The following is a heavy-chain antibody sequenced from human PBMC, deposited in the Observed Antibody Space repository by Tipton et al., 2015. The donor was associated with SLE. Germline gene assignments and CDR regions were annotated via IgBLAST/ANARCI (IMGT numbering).Heavy chain of an antibody. D-gene: IGHD5-18*01. CDR1: GFTFSDYY. Sequence: GSLRLSCAASGFTFSDYYMSWIRQAPGKGLEWVSAISGSGGSTYYADSVKGRFTISRDNSKNTLYLQMNSLRAEDTAVYYCASSDTVGDAFDIWGQGTMVTVSS. V-gene: IGHV3-23*01. CDR3: ASSDTVGDAFDI. J-gene: IGHJ3*02. CDR2: ISGSGGST.